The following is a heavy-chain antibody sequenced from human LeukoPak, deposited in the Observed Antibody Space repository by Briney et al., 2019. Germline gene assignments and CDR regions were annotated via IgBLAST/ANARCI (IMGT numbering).Heavy chain of an antibody. J-gene: IGHJ3*01. CDR3: ARGPFCGGGTCFSIGAFDV. D-gene: IGHD2-21*01. V-gene: IGHV3-23*01. CDR2: ISGSGNTT. Sequence: GASLRLSCAGTGFTFRRYAMNWVRQAPGKGLEWVSAISGSGNTTYHSDSVKGRFSISRDNSKSTVFLQMNSLTADDTAVYYCARGPFCGGGTCFSIGAFDVWGQGTMVTVSS. CDR1: GFTFRRYA.